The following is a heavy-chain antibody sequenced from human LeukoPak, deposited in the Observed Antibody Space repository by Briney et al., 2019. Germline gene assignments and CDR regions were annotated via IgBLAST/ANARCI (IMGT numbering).Heavy chain of an antibody. Sequence: GGCLRLSCAASGFTFSSYGMHWVRQAPGKGLEWVAVIWYDGSDKYYADSVKGRFTISRDNSKHTLYLQMNSLRAEDTAVYYCARRYCSGGSCYVDYWGQGTLVTVSS. V-gene: IGHV3-33*01. J-gene: IGHJ4*02. CDR2: IWYDGSDK. CDR3: ARRYCSGGSCYVDY. CDR1: GFTFSSYG. D-gene: IGHD2-15*01.